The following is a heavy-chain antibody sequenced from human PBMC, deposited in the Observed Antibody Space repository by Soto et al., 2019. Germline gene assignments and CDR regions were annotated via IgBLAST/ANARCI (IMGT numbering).Heavy chain of an antibody. J-gene: IGHJ4*02. D-gene: IGHD4-4*01. CDR1: GGTFSNYA. CDR3: ARAGLMTTVTSYFDY. CDR2: IIPIFGTA. V-gene: IGHV1-69*12. Sequence: QVQLVQSGAEVEKPGSSVKVSCKASGGTFSNYAINWVRQAPGQGLECMGGIIPIFGTANYAERFQGRVTITADESTSTAYMELSSLRSEDTAVYYCARAGLMTTVTSYFDYWGQGTLVTVSS.